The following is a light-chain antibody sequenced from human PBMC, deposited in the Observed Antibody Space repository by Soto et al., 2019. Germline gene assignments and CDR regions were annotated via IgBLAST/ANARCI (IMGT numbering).Light chain of an antibody. CDR2: EGS. Sequence: QSALTQPASVSGSPGQSITISCTGTSSDVGSYNLVSWYQHHPGKAPKLMIYEGSKRPSGLSNRFSGSKSGNTASLTISGLQAEDEADYYCCSYAGSRTIYAFGTGTKVTVL. CDR1: SSDVGSYNL. V-gene: IGLV2-23*01. J-gene: IGLJ1*01. CDR3: CSYAGSRTIYA.